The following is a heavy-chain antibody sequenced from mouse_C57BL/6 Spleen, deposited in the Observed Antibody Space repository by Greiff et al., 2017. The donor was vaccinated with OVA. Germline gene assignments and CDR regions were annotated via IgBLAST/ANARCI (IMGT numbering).Heavy chain of an antibody. J-gene: IGHJ2*01. V-gene: IGHV1-42*01. D-gene: IGHD1-1*01. CDR2: INPSTGGT. CDR1: GYSFTGYY. Sequence: VQLQQSGPELVKPGASVKISCKASGYSFTGYYMNWVKQSPEKSLEWIGEINPSTGGTTYNQKFKAKATLTVDKSSSTAYMQLKSLTSEDSAVYYCARSRVVAPYFDYWGKGTTLTVSS. CDR3: ARSRVVAPYFDY.